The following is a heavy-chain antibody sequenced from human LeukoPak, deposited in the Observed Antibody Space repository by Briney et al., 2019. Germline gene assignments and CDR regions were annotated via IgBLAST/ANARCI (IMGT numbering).Heavy chain of an antibody. Sequence: SETLSLTCAVSGVSFSGYYWSWIRQPPGKGLQWIGYVFNRGSSSYIPSLESRVTISIDTSNNQFSLKLNSVTAADTAVYYCARSSRYFPRENFDYWGQGILVTVSS. V-gene: IGHV4-59*01. CDR2: VFNRGSS. CDR3: ARSSRYFPRENFDY. D-gene: IGHD1-1*01. J-gene: IGHJ4*02. CDR1: GVSFSGYY.